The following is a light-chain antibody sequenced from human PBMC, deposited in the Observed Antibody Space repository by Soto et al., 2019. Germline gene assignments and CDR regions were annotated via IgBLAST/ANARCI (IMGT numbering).Light chain of an antibody. CDR2: STS. CDR3: LLSYGGAWV. Sequence: QAVVTQEPSLTASPGGTVTLTCASSTGAVTSGYNPNWLQQKPGQAPRPLNFSTSNKQSWTPARFSGSLLGGRAALTVSGVRPEDEADYYCLLSYGGAWVFGGGTKLTVL. J-gene: IGLJ3*02. V-gene: IGLV7-43*01. CDR1: TGAVTSGYN.